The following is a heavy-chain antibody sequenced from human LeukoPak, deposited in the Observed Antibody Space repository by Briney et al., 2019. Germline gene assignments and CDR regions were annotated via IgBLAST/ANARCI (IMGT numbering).Heavy chain of an antibody. Sequence: SGPTLVKPTQTLTLTCTFSGFSLSTSGVGVGWIRQPPGKALEWLALIYWNDDKRYSPSLKSRLTITKDTSKNQVVLTMTNMDPVDTATYYCAHRGADVSRFLEYYFDYWGQGTLVTVSS. J-gene: IGHJ4*02. CDR3: AHRGADVSRFLEYYFDY. CDR1: GFSLSTSGVG. D-gene: IGHD3-3*01. CDR2: IYWNDDK. V-gene: IGHV2-5*01.